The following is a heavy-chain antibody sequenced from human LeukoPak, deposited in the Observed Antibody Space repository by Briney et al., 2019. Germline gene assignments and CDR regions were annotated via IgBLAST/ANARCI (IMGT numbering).Heavy chain of an antibody. CDR1: GFTFSSYS. V-gene: IGHV3-21*04. J-gene: IGHJ6*03. Sequence: GGSLRLSCAASGFTFSSYSMNWVRQAPGRGLEWVSSISSSSSHIYYADSVKGRFTISRDNAKNSLYLQMNSLRAEDTALYYCVREHYNYYMDVWGKGTTVTVSS. CDR2: ISSSSSHI. CDR3: VREHYNYYMDV.